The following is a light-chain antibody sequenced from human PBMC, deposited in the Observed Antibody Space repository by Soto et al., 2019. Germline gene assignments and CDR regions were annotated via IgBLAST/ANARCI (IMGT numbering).Light chain of an antibody. CDR3: QQYKNWPSYT. V-gene: IGKV3-15*01. Sequence: EIVMTQSPATLSVSPGERATLSCRASQSVSNKLAWYQQKPGQAPRLLIYGASTRATGAPARFSGSGSETEFTLTISSLQSEDFAVYYCQQYKNWPSYTFGQGTKLEIK. CDR1: QSVSNK. J-gene: IGKJ2*01. CDR2: GAS.